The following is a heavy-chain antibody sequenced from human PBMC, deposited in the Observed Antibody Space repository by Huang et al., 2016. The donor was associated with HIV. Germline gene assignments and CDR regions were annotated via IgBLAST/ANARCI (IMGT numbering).Heavy chain of an antibody. J-gene: IGHJ4*02. V-gene: IGHV7-4-1*02. CDR3: ARSGLPRALDY. Sequence: QVQMVQSGSEVKKPGASVKVSCKASGYMFTAYALNWVRQAPGQGLEWMGWIHPITGNPTYAQGFTGRFVFSLDTSVNTAYLQINTLKAEDTAVYYCARSGLPRALDYWGQGTLVTVSS. CDR2: IHPITGNP. CDR1: GYMFTAYA. D-gene: IGHD3-10*01.